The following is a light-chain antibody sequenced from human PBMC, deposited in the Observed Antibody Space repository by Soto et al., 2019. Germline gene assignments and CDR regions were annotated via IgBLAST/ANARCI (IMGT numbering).Light chain of an antibody. Sequence: QSVLTQPPSASGSPGQSVTISCTGTSSDVGGYNYVSWYQQHPGKAPKLIIYEVRERPSGVPDRFSGSKSGNTASLTVSGLQAEDEADYYCSSYTTSPSPQWVFAGGTKLTVL. CDR1: SSDVGGYNY. V-gene: IGLV2-8*01. CDR3: SSYTTSPSPQWV. CDR2: EVR. J-gene: IGLJ3*02.